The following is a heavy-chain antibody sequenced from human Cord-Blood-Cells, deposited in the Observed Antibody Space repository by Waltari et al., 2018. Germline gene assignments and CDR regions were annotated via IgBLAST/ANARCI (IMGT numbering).Heavy chain of an antibody. J-gene: IGHJ4*02. V-gene: IGHV4-61*01. CDR3: ARRDYGDYFDY. CDR2: IYYSGGT. D-gene: IGHD4-17*01. CDR1: GGSVSSGSYY. Sequence: QVQLQESGPGLVKPSETLSLTCTVSGGSVSSGSYYWSWIRQPPGKGLEWIGYIYYSGGTNYNPSLKSRVTISVDTSKNQFSLKLSSVTAADTAVYYCARRDYGDYFDYWGQGTLVTVSS.